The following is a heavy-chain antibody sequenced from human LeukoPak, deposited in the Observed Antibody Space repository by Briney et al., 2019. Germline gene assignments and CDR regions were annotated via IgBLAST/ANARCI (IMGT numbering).Heavy chain of an antibody. CDR3: ARVAYCGGDCYHPFDY. J-gene: IGHJ4*02. Sequence: SETLSLTCTVSGYSISSGYLWGWIRQPPGKGLEWIGSIDGSGSSYYNPSLKSRVIISVDTSRNQFSLKMTSVTAADTAVYYCARVAYCGGDCYHPFDYWGQGTLVTVSS. V-gene: IGHV4-38-2*02. D-gene: IGHD2-21*02. CDR2: IDGSGSS. CDR1: GYSISSGYL.